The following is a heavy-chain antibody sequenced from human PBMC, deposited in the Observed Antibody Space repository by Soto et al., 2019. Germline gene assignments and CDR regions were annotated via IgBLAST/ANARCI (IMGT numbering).Heavy chain of an antibody. D-gene: IGHD6-19*01. CDR1: GSSISSYY. J-gene: IGHJ4*02. V-gene: IGHV4-59*08. CDR2: IYYSRST. CDR3: ARLRAMAGSWVFEY. Sequence: QVQLQESGPGLVKSSATLSLTCAVSGSSISSYYWSWIRQRPGKGLEWIGYIYYSRSTNYNPSLKRRVTMSVDTSKNQFSQKMSSVPAGDTAVYYCARLRAMAGSWVFEYWGQGTLVSVS.